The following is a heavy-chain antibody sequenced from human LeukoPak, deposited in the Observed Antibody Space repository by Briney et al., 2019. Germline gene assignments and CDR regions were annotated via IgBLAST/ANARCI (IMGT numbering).Heavy chain of an antibody. CDR2: INHSERT. Sequence: PSETLSLTCAGYAVSFSGYYWSWNRPPPGKGLEWIGEINHSERTNYNTSLRSRTTISVDASKNQFSLKLSSVTAAGTAVYYCAREDVVVVPAAMFGPYYYYYYGMDVWGKGTTVTVSS. CDR1: AVSFSGYY. D-gene: IGHD2-2*01. J-gene: IGHJ6*04. CDR3: AREDVVVVPAAMFGPYYYYYYGMDV. V-gene: IGHV4-34*01.